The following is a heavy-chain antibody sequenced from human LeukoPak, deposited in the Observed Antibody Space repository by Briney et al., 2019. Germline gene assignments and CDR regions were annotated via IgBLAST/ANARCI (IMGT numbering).Heavy chain of an antibody. Sequence: ASVKVSCKASGYTFTSYGISWVRQAPGQGLEWMGWISAYNGNTNYAQKLQGRVTMTTDTSTSTAYMELRSLRSDDTAEYYCARDRYYDSSGYYYNDYWGQGTLVTVSS. CDR1: GYTFTSYG. CDR2: ISAYNGNT. D-gene: IGHD3-22*01. V-gene: IGHV1-18*01. CDR3: ARDRYYDSSGYYYNDY. J-gene: IGHJ4*02.